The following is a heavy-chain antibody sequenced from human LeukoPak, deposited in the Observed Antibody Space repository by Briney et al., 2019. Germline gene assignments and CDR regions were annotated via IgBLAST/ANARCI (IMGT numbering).Heavy chain of an antibody. D-gene: IGHD6-19*01. J-gene: IGHJ4*02. CDR2: ISWNSGSI. CDR1: GFTFDDYA. V-gene: IGHV3-9*01. CDR3: ARGSGWSPFDY. Sequence: GRSLRLSCAASGFTFDDYAMHWVRQAPGKGLEWVSGISWNSGSIGYADSVKGRFTISRDNAKNSLYLQMNSLRAEDTALYYCARGSGWSPFDYWGQGTLVTVSS.